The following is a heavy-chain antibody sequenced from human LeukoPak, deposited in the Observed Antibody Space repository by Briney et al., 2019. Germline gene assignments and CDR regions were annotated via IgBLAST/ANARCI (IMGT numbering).Heavy chain of an antibody. V-gene: IGHV3-48*04. CDR3: ARGDSAESTDYFDY. D-gene: IGHD5/OR15-5a*01. J-gene: IGHJ4*02. CDR2: ISSSSTI. CDR1: GFTFSSYS. Sequence: GGSLRLSCAASGFTFSSYSMNWARQAPGKGLEWVSYISSSSTIYYADSVKGRFTISKDNAKNSLYLQMNSLRAEDTAVYYCARGDSAESTDYFDYWGQGTLVTVSS.